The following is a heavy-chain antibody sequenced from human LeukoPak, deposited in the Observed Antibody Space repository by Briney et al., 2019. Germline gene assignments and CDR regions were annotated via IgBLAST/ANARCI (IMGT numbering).Heavy chain of an antibody. D-gene: IGHD6-13*01. V-gene: IGHV3-11*04. Sequence: GGSLRLSCAASGFTFTDFYMTWIRQAPGKGLQWVAYISDSGTTVDYADSVKGRFSISRDNTKNSLYLQMNSLRAEDTAVYYCARDLDGSSWYRFDPWGQGTLVTVSS. CDR3: ARDLDGSSWYRFDP. J-gene: IGHJ5*02. CDR2: ISDSGTTV. CDR1: GFTFTDFY.